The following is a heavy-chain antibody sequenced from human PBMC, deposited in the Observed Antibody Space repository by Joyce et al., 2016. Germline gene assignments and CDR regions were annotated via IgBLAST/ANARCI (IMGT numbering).Heavy chain of an antibody. V-gene: IGHV1-69*01. CDR2: IIHFHGTP. CDR3: ATDRPPSVFDGYDYYGLDV. Sequence: QVQLVQSGAEVKKPGSSVKVSCKASGGTFSSYSINWVRQAPGQGLEWMGAIIHFHGTPNCAQKVQGRVTITADGSTSTGSMAVTSLRSEDTAVYYCATDRPPSVFDGYDYYGLDVWGQGTIVTVSS. D-gene: IGHD2-21*02. CDR1: GGTFSSYS. J-gene: IGHJ6*02.